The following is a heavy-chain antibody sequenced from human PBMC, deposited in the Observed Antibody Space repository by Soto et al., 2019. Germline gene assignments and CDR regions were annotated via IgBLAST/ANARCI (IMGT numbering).Heavy chain of an antibody. J-gene: IGHJ4*02. D-gene: IGHD6-6*01. CDR2: ISSSSSTI. V-gene: IGHV3-48*01. CDR3: ARDTLSYSSSSGLAVGGVY. Sequence: GGSLRLSCAASGFTFSSYSMNWVRQAPGKGLEWVSYISSSSSTIYYADSVKGRFTISRDNAKNPLYLQMNSLRAEDTAVYYCARDTLSYSSSSGLAVGGVYWGQGTLVTVSS. CDR1: GFTFSSYS.